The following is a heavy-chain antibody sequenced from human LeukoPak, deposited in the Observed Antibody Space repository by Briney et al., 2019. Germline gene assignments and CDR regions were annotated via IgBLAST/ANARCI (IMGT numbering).Heavy chain of an antibody. Sequence: QAGGSLRLSCAASGLIVSSNYMSWVRQAPGKGLEWVSIIYGDGSTYYADSMKGRFTISRDNSKNTLYLQMNSLRVEDTAVYYCARVIVATNTFDAFDIWGQGTMVTVSS. V-gene: IGHV3-53*01. J-gene: IGHJ3*02. CDR2: IYGDGST. CDR1: GLIVSSNY. CDR3: ARVIVATNTFDAFDI. D-gene: IGHD5-12*01.